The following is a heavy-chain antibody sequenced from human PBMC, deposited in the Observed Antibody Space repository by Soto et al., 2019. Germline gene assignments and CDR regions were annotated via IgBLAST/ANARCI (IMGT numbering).Heavy chain of an antibody. Sequence: ASVKVSCKASGYTFTGYYMHWVRQAPGQGLEWMGWINPNSGGTNYAQKFQGRVTMTRDTSISTAYMELSRLRSDDTAVYYCAREGVDIVATQSYYYYYGMDVWGQGTTVTVS. V-gene: IGHV1-2*02. CDR2: INPNSGGT. D-gene: IGHD5-12*01. CDR3: AREGVDIVATQSYYYYYGMDV. CDR1: GYTFTGYY. J-gene: IGHJ6*02.